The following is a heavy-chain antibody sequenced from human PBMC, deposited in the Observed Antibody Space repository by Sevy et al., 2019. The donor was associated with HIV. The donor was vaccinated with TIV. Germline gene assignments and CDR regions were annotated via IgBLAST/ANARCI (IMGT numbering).Heavy chain of an antibody. V-gene: IGHV3-30*04. Sequence: GGSLRLSCAASGSSFSVFAFHWVRQAPGKGLEWVALISSDGSNRQYADSVKGRFTISRDSSKNTLYLQMNGLKPEDTAVYFCAAQAYTQHYWGQGTLVTVSS. CDR3: AAQAYTQHY. J-gene: IGHJ4*02. CDR2: ISSDGSNR. CDR1: GSSFSVFA. D-gene: IGHD2-2*02.